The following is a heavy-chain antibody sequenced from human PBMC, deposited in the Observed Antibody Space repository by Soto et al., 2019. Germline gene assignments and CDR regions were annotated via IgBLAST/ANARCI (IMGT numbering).Heavy chain of an antibody. CDR2: INPNGGVT. Sequence: VQLVQSGAEVKKPGASVKVSCKTSGDSFNDYYIHWVRQAPGQGLEWMGWINPNGGVTKYAQKFRGRVTVTRDTSIRIVYMELSSLRSDDTAVYYCARESGGATATLDYYYFYMDVWGKGTTVTVSS. CDR1: GDSFNDYY. D-gene: IGHD5-12*01. CDR3: ARESGGATATLDYYYFYMDV. J-gene: IGHJ6*03. V-gene: IGHV1-2*02.